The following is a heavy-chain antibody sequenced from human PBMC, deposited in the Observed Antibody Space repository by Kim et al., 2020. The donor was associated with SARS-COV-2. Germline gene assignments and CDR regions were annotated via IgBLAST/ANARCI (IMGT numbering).Heavy chain of an antibody. J-gene: IGHJ4*02. V-gene: IGHV3-21*01. CDR3: ARGSTSSGWYDCDY. CDR2: ISSSSSYI. CDR1: GFTFISYS. Sequence: GGSLRLSCAASGFTFISYSMNWVRQAPGKGLEWVSSISSSSSYIYYADSVRGRFTISRDNAKISLFLHMNSLRAEDTAVYYCARGSTSSGWYDCDYLCQG. D-gene: IGHD6-19*01.